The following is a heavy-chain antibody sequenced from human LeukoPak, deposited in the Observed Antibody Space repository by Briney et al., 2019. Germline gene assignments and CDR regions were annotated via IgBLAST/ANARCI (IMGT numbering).Heavy chain of an antibody. V-gene: IGHV4-39*07. CDR1: GGSISSSSYY. CDR3: IGQLVLYYFDY. CDR2: IYYSGST. D-gene: IGHD6-13*01. J-gene: IGHJ4*02. Sequence: SETLSLTCTVSGGSISSSSYYWGWIRQPPGKGLEWIGSIYYSGSTYYNPSLKSRVTISVDTSKNQFSLKLSSVTAADTAVYYCIGQLVLYYFDYWGQGTLVTVSS.